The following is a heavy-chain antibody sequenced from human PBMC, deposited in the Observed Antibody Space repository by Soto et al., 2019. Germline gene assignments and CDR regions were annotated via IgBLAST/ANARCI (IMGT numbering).Heavy chain of an antibody. CDR3: TRASSLDFDF. Sequence: LSCTTSGFTFGDYALSWVRQAPGKGLEWVGFIRRNAYGGTTDYAASVKGRFTISRDDSKSIAHLQMNSLRTEDTALYYCTRASSLDFDFWGEGTLVTVSS. D-gene: IGHD3-16*01. CDR1: GFTFGDYA. V-gene: IGHV3-49*04. CDR2: IRRNAYGGTT. J-gene: IGHJ4*02.